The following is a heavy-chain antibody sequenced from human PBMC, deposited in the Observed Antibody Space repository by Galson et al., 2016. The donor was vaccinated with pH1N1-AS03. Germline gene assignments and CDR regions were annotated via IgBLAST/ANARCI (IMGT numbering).Heavy chain of an antibody. D-gene: IGHD5-24*01. CDR2: IITIFGTT. Sequence: SVKVSCKASGGTFSTYGISWVRQATGQGLEWMGGIITIFGTTNYAQKFQGRVTITADESTSTAYLDLSSLRSEDTAVYYCARFLIRDGYTSNYFDYWGQGTLVTVSS. J-gene: IGHJ4*02. CDR1: GGTFSTYG. V-gene: IGHV1-69*13. CDR3: ARFLIRDGYTSNYFDY.